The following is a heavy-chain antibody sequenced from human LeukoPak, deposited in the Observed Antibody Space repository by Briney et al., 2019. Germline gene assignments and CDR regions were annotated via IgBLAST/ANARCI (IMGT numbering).Heavy chain of an antibody. Sequence: SETLSLTCTVSGGSISSSSYYWGWIRQPPGKGLEWIGSIYYRGSTYYHPSLKSRLTVSVDTSKNHFSLKLSSVTAADTAVYYCARPRRDGYIDAFDIWGQGTMVTVSP. V-gene: IGHV4-39*02. D-gene: IGHD5-24*01. CDR2: IYYRGST. J-gene: IGHJ3*02. CDR3: ARPRRDGYIDAFDI. CDR1: GGSISSSSYY.